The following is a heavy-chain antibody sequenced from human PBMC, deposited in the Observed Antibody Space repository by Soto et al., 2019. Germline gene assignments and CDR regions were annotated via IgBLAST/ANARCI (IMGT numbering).Heavy chain of an antibody. J-gene: IGHJ4*01. CDR1: GFTFSSYG. D-gene: IGHD6-13*01. CDR3: ARVLPGGVAAGDISSY. Sequence: GGALRLSCAASGFTFSSYGMHWVRQAPGKGLEWVAVIWYDGSNKYYADSVKGRFTISRDNSKNTLYLQMNSLRAEDTAVYYCARVLPGGVAAGDISSYRGQGTLVT. CDR2: IWYDGSNK. V-gene: IGHV3-33*01.